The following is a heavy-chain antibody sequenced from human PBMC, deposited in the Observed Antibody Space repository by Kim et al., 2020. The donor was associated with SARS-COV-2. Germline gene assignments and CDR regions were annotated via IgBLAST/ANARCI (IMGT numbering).Heavy chain of an antibody. CDR3: ARGGYSYALYYYYGMDV. Sequence: LKSRVTISVDTSKNQFSLKLSSVTAADTAVYYCARGGYSYALYYYYGMDVWGQGTTVTVSS. V-gene: IGHV4-59*09. D-gene: IGHD5-18*01. J-gene: IGHJ6*02.